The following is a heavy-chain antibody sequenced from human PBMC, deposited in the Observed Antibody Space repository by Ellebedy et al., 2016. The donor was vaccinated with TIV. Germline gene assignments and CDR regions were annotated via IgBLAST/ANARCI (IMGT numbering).Heavy chain of an antibody. V-gene: IGHV3-48*01. CDR3: ARIFGANHFDY. CDR2: ISGNGSII. J-gene: IGHJ4*02. D-gene: IGHD3-10*01. CDR1: GFTSINYG. Sequence: GESLKISCEGSGFTSINYGMNWVRQAPGKGLEWISYISGNGSIIYYADSVKGRFTISRDHAKNSLYLQLNSLRTEDTADYYCARIFGANHFDYWGQGTLVTVSS.